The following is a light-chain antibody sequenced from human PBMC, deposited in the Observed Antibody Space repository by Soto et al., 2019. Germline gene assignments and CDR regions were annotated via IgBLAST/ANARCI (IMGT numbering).Light chain of an antibody. V-gene: IGKV1-39*01. CDR2: AAS. CDR1: QSISTY. CDR3: QQSYRTPIT. J-gene: IGKJ5*01. Sequence: IQMTTSPSSLSASVGDRGAVTCMASQSISTYLNWYQQKPGKAPKXLIYAASNLQSGVPPRFSGSGSGTDCTLTISSLQPEDVATYFCQQSYRTPITFGQGTRLEIK.